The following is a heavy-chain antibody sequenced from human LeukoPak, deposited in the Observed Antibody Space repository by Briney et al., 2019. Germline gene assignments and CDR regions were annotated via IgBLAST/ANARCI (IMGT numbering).Heavy chain of an antibody. CDR3: AREDGGDTFDI. Sequence: PGRSLRLSCAASGCTFSSYEMNWVHQAPGKGLEWVSYTSASASSIYYADSVKGRFTISRDNAKNSLYLQMNSLRAEDTAVYYCAREDGGDTFDIWGQGTMVTVSS. CDR1: GCTFSSYE. CDR2: TSASASSI. J-gene: IGHJ3*02. D-gene: IGHD2-15*01. V-gene: IGHV3-48*03.